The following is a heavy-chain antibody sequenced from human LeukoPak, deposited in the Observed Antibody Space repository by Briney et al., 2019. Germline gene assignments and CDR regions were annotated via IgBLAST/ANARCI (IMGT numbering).Heavy chain of an antibody. CDR1: GFAFSDYY. CDR3: ASGAFCGGDCSSYFDF. D-gene: IGHD2-21*01. J-gene: IGHJ4*02. CDR2: ISSSGTTI. Sequence: GGSLRLSCAASGFAFSDYYMNWIRQAPGKGLEWVSFISSSGTTIYYADSVKGRFTISRDNPKNSLYLQMNNLRAEDTAVYFCASGAFCGGDCSSYFDFWGQGTLVTVSS. V-gene: IGHV3-11*04.